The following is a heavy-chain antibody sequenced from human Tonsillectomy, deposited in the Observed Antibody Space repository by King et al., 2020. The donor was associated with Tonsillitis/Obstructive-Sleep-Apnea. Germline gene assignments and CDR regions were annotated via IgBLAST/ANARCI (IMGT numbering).Heavy chain of an antibody. Sequence: QLQESGPGLVKPSETLSLTCTVSGGSISSYYWSWIRQPPGKGLEWIGYIYYSGSTNYNPSLKSRVTISVDTSKKQFSLKLSSETAAETAVYYLARRPRDSSGYYFDYWGQGTLLTVSS. CDR3: ARRPRDSSGYYFDY. V-gene: IGHV4-59*08. CDR2: IYYSGST. CDR1: GGSISSYY. D-gene: IGHD3-22*01. J-gene: IGHJ4*02.